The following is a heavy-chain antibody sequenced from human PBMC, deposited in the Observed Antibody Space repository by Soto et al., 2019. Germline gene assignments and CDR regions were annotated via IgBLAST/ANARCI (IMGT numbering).Heavy chain of an antibody. CDR2: IYYSGST. CDR3: ARQRTSVVTQAYFDS. J-gene: IGHJ4*02. CDR1: GDSINNRSYY. V-gene: IGHV4-39*01. Sequence: SETLSLTCTVTGDSINNRSYYWGWIRQPPGKGLEWIGSIYYSGSTYNNPSLKSRVSMSVDTSKNQFSLKLRSVTAADTALYYCARQRTSVVTQAYFDSWGQRSLVTVSS. D-gene: IGHD2-21*02.